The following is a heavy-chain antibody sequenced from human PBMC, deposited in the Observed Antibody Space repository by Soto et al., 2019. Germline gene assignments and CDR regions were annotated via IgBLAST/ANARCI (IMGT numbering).Heavy chain of an antibody. V-gene: IGHV3-30*04. CDR1: GFTFSSYA. D-gene: IGHD7-27*01. J-gene: IGHJ3*02. CDR2: ISYDGSNK. Sequence: GGSLRLSCAASGFTFSSYAMHWVRQAPGKGLEWVAVISYDGSNKYYADSVKGRFTISRDNSKNTLYLQMNSLRAEDTAVYYCARDSETGDGRNAFDIWGQGTMVTVSS. CDR3: ARDSETGDGRNAFDI.